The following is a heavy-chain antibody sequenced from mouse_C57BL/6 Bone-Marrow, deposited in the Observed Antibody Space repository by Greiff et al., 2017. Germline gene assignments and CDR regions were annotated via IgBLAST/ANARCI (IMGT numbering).Heavy chain of an antibody. CDR3: ARYQGNYYGSSYPRYFDV. V-gene: IGHV7-3*01. CDR2: IRNKANGYTT. Sequence: EVKLQESGGGLVQPGGSLSLSCAASGFTFTDYYMSWVRQPPGKALEWLGFIRNKANGYTTEYSASVKGRFTISRDNSQSILYLQMNALRAEDSATYYCARYQGNYYGSSYPRYFDVWGTGTTVTVSS. D-gene: IGHD1-1*01. J-gene: IGHJ1*03. CDR1: GFTFTDYY.